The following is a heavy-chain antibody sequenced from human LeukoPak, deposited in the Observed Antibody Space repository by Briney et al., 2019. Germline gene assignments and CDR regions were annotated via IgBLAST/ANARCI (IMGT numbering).Heavy chain of an antibody. J-gene: IGHJ4*02. Sequence: PGGSLRLSCAASGLTVSSNYMSWVRPAPGKGLEWVSVIYSGGNTDYADAVKGRFTISRDNSTNTLYLQTNSLRAEDTAVYYCATDQYFVSNGYLAYWGQGTLVTVSS. D-gene: IGHD3-22*01. CDR2: IYSGGNT. V-gene: IGHV3-66*01. CDR3: ATDQYFVSNGYLAY. CDR1: GLTVSSNY.